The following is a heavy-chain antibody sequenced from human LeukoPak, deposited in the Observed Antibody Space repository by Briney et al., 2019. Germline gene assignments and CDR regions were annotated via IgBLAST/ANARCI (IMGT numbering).Heavy chain of an antibody. J-gene: IGHJ4*02. D-gene: IGHD6-19*01. CDR2: ISYDESNK. Sequence: GGSLRLSRAASGVAFSSHGMHWVRQGPGKGLEWVAVISYDESNKYYADSVKGRFTVSRDNSRNTLYLQMNSLKTEDTAVYYCAKGGRKAVAPDCDYWGQGTLVTVSS. V-gene: IGHV3-30*18. CDR3: AKGGRKAVAPDCDY. CDR1: GVAFSSHG.